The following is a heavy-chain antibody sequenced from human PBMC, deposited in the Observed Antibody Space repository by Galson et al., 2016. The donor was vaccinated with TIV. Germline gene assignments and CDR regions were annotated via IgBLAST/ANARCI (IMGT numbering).Heavy chain of an antibody. D-gene: IGHD6-13*01. CDR1: GFTFSSYA. V-gene: IGHV3-9*01. CDR2: ISWNSGRV. CDR3: VKVPAAAGAGVLEN. Sequence: SLRLSCAASGFTFSSYAMNWVRQAPGKGLEWVSSISWNSGRVGYVDSVKGRFTISRDNAKNSLYLQMNSLKIEDTAMYYCVKVPAAAGAGVLENWGQGTLVTVSS. J-gene: IGHJ4*02.